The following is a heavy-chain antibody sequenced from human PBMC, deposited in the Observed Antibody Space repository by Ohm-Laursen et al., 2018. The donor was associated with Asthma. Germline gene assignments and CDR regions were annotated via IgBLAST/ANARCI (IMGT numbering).Heavy chain of an antibody. D-gene: IGHD3-9*01. CDR2: INTNTGNP. CDR1: GYTFTSYA. J-gene: IGHJ6*02. Sequence: ASVKVSCNASGYTFTSYAMNWVRQAPGQGLEWMGWINTNTGNPTYAQGFTGRFVFSLDTSVSTAYLQISSLKAEDTAVYYCARDLRYFDWLLSGYYYGMDVWGQGTTVTVSS. CDR3: ARDLRYFDWLLSGYYYGMDV. V-gene: IGHV7-4-1*02.